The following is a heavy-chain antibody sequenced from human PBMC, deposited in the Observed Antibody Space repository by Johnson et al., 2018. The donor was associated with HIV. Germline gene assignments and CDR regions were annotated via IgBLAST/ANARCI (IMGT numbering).Heavy chain of an antibody. J-gene: IGHJ3*01. CDR3: AKARDATRQTDALDV. V-gene: IGHV3-33*06. CDR1: GFTFSSYG. CDR2: VWYDGSNK. Sequence: QVQLVESGGGVVQPGRSLRLSCAVSGFTFSSYGMHWVRQAPGKGLEWVAVVWYDGSNKYYADSVKGRFTISRDNSKNTLFLEMNSLRAEDTAVYYCAKARDATRQTDALDVWGQGTMVTVSS.